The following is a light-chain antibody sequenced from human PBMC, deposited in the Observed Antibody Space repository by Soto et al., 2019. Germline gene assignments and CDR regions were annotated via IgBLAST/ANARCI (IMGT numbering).Light chain of an antibody. CDR1: SSDVGGYNY. CDR2: DVS. CDR3: CSYAGSYTFEV. J-gene: IGLJ1*01. Sequence: QSVLTQPRSVSRSPGQSVTISCTGTSSDVGGYNYVSWYQQHPGKAPKLMIYDVSKRPSGVPDRFSGSKSGNTASLTISGLQAEDEADYYCCSYAGSYTFEVFGTGTKLTVL. V-gene: IGLV2-11*01.